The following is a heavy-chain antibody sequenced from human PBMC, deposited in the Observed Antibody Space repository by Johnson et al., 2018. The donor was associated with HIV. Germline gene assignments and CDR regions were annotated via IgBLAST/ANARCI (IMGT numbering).Heavy chain of an antibody. Sequence: VQLVESGGGLVQPGRSLRLSCAASGFTFDDYGMSWVRQALGQGLAWVSGINWNGGSTGYADSVKGRFTISRDNAKNSLYLQMNSLRAEDTALYYCARGGYCTGGVCLGDAFDIWGQGTMVTVSS. CDR1: GFTFDDYG. J-gene: IGHJ3*02. CDR2: INWNGGST. CDR3: ARGGYCTGGVCLGDAFDI. V-gene: IGHV3-20*04. D-gene: IGHD2-8*02.